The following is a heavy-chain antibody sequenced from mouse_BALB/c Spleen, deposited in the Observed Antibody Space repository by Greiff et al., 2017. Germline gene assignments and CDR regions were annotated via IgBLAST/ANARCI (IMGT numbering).Heavy chain of an antibody. D-gene: IGHD2-1*01. CDR3: ARLSSYGNYYY. CDR2: ISSGGGST. J-gene: IGHJ3*01. CDR1: GFAFSSYD. Sequence: DVMLVESGGGLVQPGGSLKLSCAASGFAFSSYDMSWVRQTPEKRLEWVAYISSGGGSTYYPDTVKGRFTISRDNAKNTLYLQMSSLKSEDTAMYYCARLSSYGNYYYWGQGTLVTVSA. V-gene: IGHV5-12-1*01.